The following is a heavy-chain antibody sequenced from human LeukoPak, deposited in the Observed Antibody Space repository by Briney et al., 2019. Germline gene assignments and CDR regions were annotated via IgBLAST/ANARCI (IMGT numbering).Heavy chain of an antibody. V-gene: IGHV3-74*01. Sequence: GGSLRLSCAASGFTFSSYWMHWVRQAPGKGLVWVSRINTDGSSTSYADSVKGRFTISRDNAKNTLYLQMNSLRAEDTAVYYCVRVEFGGVAPGYWGQGTLVTVSS. CDR1: GFTFSSYW. J-gene: IGHJ4*02. D-gene: IGHD2-21*01. CDR3: VRVEFGGVAPGY. CDR2: INTDGSST.